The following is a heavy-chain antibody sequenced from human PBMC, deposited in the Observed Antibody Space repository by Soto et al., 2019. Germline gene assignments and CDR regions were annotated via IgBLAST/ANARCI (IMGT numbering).Heavy chain of an antibody. CDR1: GGSIDSGRYY. CDR2: ISQNGST. V-gene: IGHV4-31*03. J-gene: IGHJ4*02. D-gene: IGHD2-21*02. CDR3: AREGEYCNGNCYSGHFDS. Sequence: QVQLQESGPGLLKDSQTLSLTCTVSGGSIDSGRYYWTWLRQSPGKRLEWLAYISQNGSTYYNPSLKSRAVISMDTSKNQFSLKLTSITAADTAMYYCAREGEYCNGNCYSGHFDSWGQGTLVTVSS.